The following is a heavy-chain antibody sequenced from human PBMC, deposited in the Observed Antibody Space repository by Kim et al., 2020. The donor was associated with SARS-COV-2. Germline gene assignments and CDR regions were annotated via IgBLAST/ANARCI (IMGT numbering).Heavy chain of an antibody. CDR3: ARGLVSSQPHWFDP. Sequence: YTDSVKGRFTISRDTSKNTVYLQMSSLRAEDTAIYYCARGLVSSQPHWFDPWGQGTLVTVSS. V-gene: IGHV3-53*01. J-gene: IGHJ5*02. D-gene: IGHD2-2*01.